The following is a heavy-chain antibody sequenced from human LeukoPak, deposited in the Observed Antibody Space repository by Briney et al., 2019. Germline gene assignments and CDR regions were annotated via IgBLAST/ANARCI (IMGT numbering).Heavy chain of an antibody. CDR3: VRSVYNWNDVDY. CDR2: ISSTVITT. D-gene: IGHD1-20*01. Sequence: PGGSLRLSSAASGFTFTDYYMSWIRQAPGKGLEWVSYISSTVITTYYADSVKGRFTISRDNAKNSLYLQMNSLRAEDTAVYYCVRSVYNWNDVDYWGQGTLVTVSS. V-gene: IGHV3-11*01. CDR1: GFTFTDYY. J-gene: IGHJ4*02.